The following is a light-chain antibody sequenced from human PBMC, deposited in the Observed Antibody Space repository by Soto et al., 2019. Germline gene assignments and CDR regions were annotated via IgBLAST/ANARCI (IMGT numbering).Light chain of an antibody. CDR2: DAS. CDR1: QSVSSY. J-gene: IGKJ5*01. V-gene: IGKV3-11*01. Sequence: IVLTQSPATLSLSPWERATLSCRASQSVSSYLAWYQQKPGQAPRLLIYDASNRATGIPARFSGSGSGTDFTLTISSLEPEDFAVYYCQQRSNWPITCGQGTRLEIK. CDR3: QQRSNWPIT.